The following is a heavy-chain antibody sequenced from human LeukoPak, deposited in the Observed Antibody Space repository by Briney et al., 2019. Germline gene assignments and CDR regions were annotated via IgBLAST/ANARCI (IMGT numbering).Heavy chain of an antibody. V-gene: IGHV3-48*03. CDR1: GFTFSSYE. CDR2: ICSSGSTI. D-gene: IGHD2-15*01. Sequence: GGSLRLSCAASGFTFSSYEMNWVRQAPGKGLEWVSYICSSGSTIYYADSVKGRFTISRDNAKNSLYLQMNSLRAGDAAVYYCAKAPVTTCSGAYCYPFDYWSQGTLVTVSS. J-gene: IGHJ4*02. CDR3: AKAPVTTCSGAYCYPFDY.